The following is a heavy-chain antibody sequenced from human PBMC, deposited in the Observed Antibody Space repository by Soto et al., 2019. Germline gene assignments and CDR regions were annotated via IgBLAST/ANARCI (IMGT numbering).Heavy chain of an antibody. Sequence: PGGSLRHSYAASELTSGPYGITGVRQTPGMGLEWVSTISGSGFSTHYAESVQGRFTISRDNSKNTMYLQMNSLRAEDTAVYYCAKDPTPRDFLFIHYFDSWGQGSLVTVSS. CDR1: ELTSGPYG. CDR3: AKDPTPRDFLFIHYFDS. D-gene: IGHD3-10*02. V-gene: IGHV3-23*01. J-gene: IGHJ4*02. CDR2: ISGSGFST.